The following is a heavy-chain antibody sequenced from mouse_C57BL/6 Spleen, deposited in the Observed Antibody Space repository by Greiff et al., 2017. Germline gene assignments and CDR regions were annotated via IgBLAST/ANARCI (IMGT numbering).Heavy chain of an antibody. CDR2: IYPGDGDT. CDR3: ARGKTAQVYFDY. V-gene: IGHV1-80*01. J-gene: IGHJ2*01. D-gene: IGHD3-2*02. Sequence: QVQLQQSGAELVKPGASVKISCKASGYAFSSYWMNWVKQRPGKGLEWIGQIYPGDGDTNYNGKFKGKATLTADKSSSTAYMQRSSLTSEDSAVYFCARGKTAQVYFDYWGQGTTLTVSS. CDR1: GYAFSSYW.